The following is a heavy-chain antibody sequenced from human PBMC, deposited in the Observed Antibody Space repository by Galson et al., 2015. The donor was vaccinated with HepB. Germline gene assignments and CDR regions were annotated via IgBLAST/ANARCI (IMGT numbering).Heavy chain of an antibody. CDR1: GFTFSSYS. Sequence: LRLSCAASGFTFSSYSMNWVRQAPGKGLEWVSSISRTSDYIYYADSVKGRFTISRDNAKNSVYLQMNSLRAEDTAMYYCARERDFYYYYMDVWGKGTTVTVSS. J-gene: IGHJ6*03. V-gene: IGHV3-21*01. CDR3: ARERDFYYYYMDV. CDR2: ISRTSDYI.